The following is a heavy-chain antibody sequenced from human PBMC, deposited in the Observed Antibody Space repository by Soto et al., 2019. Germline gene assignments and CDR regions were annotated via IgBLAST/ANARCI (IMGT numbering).Heavy chain of an antibody. D-gene: IGHD3-16*01. J-gene: IGHJ4*02. CDR3: AIIGVVGSRSLDY. CDR1: GFTFGNYE. CDR2: ISSFGSTV. V-gene: IGHV3-48*03. Sequence: DVQLVESGGGLVQTGGSLRLSCAASGFTFGNYEMNWVRQAPGKGLEWVSYISSFGSTVFYADSVKGRFTISRDNARNSLYLQMNSLRDEDTAVYYCAIIGVVGSRSLDYWGQGTLVTVSS.